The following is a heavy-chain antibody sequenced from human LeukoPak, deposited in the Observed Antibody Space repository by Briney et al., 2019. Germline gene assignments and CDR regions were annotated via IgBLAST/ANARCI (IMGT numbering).Heavy chain of an antibody. V-gene: IGHV4-59*01. D-gene: IGHD6-13*01. CDR3: VGSYGYSRSFARDY. J-gene: IGHJ4*02. Sequence: SETLSLTCTVSGGSISSYYWSWIRQPPGKGLEWIGYIYYSGSTNYNPSLKSRVTISVDTSKNQFSPKLSSVTAADTAVYYCVGSYGYSRSFARDYWGQGTLVTVSS. CDR2: IYYSGST. CDR1: GGSISSYY.